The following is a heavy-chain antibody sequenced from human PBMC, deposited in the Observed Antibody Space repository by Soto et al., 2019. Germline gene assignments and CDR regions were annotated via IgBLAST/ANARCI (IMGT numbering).Heavy chain of an antibody. CDR2: IWFDGSNK. J-gene: IGHJ4*02. CDR3: ARDAKSVETTGGFDY. Sequence: QVQLVDSGGGVVQPGRSLRLSCAASGFIFSSYGMHWVRQAPGKGLXXVAGIWFDGSNKYYADSVKGRFTISRDNSRNTLYLQMNGLRAEDTAVYYCARDAKSVETTGGFDYWGQGTLVTVSS. CDR1: GFIFSSYG. V-gene: IGHV3-33*01. D-gene: IGHD1-26*01.